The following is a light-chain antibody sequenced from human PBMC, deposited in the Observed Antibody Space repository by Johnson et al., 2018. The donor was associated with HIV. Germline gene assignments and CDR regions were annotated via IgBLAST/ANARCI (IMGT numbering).Light chain of an antibody. V-gene: IGLV1-51*02. CDR3: GTWDSSLSARYV. J-gene: IGLJ1*01. Sequence: QSVLTQPLSVSAAPGQKVTISCSGGTSNIGNNYVSWYQHLPGTAPKLLIYENNKRPSGIPDRFSGSKSGTSATLCITGLQTGDEADYYCGTWDSSLSARYVFGTGTKVTVL. CDR2: ENN. CDR1: TSNIGNNY.